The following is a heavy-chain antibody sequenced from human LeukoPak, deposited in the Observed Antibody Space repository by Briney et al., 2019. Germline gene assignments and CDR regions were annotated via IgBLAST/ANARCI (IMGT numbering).Heavy chain of an antibody. CDR1: GGSFSGYY. D-gene: IGHD2-15*01. V-gene: IGHV4-34*01. J-gene: IGHJ4*02. CDR3: ARASFCISGGSCYWDY. Sequence: PSETLSLTCAVYGGSFSGYYWSWIRQPPGKGLEWIGEINHSGSTNYNPSLKSRVTISVDTSKNQFSLTLSSVTAADTAVYYCARASFCISGGSCYWDYWGQGTLVTVSS. CDR2: INHSGST.